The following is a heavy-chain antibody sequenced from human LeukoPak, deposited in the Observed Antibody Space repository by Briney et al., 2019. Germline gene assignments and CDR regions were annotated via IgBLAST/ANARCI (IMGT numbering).Heavy chain of an antibody. CDR1: GFTFSSYS. J-gene: IGHJ4*02. D-gene: IGHD3-9*01. Sequence: GGSLRLSCAASGFTFSSYSMNWVRQAPGKGLEWVSYISSSSSIIYYADSVKGRFTISRDNAKNSLYLQMNSLRDEDTAVYYCAREVILTGYYTGPFDYWGQGTLVTVSS. V-gene: IGHV3-48*02. CDR2: ISSSSSII. CDR3: AREVILTGYYTGPFDY.